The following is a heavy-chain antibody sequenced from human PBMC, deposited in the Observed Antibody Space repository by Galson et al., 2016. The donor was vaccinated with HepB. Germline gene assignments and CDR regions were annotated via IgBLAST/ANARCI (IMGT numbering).Heavy chain of an antibody. J-gene: IGHJ2*01. D-gene: IGHD3-16*02. CDR3: ARGKGRKGATSYRYWYYDV. V-gene: IGHV4-34*01. CDR1: GGSFSGYF. Sequence: SETLSLTCAVNGGSFSGYFWGWIRQSPVKGLEWIGEISQGGTTNYNPSLKSRVTLLVDTSKNQISLELTSVTAADTAVYFCARGKGRKGATSYRYWYYDVWGRGAPVTVSS. CDR2: ISQGGTT.